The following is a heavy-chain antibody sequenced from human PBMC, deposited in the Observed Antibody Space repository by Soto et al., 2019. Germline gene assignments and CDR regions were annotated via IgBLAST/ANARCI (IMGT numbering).Heavy chain of an antibody. CDR2: IWYDGSNK. Sequence: GGSLRLSCAASGFTFSSYGMHWVRQAPGKGLEWVAVIWYDGSNKYYADSVKGRFTISRDNSKNTLYLQMNSLRAEDTAVYYCAREGGSSSSVPYYYYGMDVWGQGTTVTVSS. D-gene: IGHD6-6*01. CDR3: AREGGSSSSVPYYYYGMDV. V-gene: IGHV3-33*01. J-gene: IGHJ6*02. CDR1: GFTFSSYG.